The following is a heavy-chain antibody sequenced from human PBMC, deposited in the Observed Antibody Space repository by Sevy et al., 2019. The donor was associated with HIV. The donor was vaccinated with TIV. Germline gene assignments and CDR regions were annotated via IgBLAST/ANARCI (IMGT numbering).Heavy chain of an antibody. CDR2: ISGSGGSP. Sequence: GGSLRLSCAASGFTFSSYAMSWVRQAPGKGLEWVSAISGSGGSPYYADSVKGRFTISRDNSKNTLYLEMNSLRAVETAVYYCAAVDGTPRAAFDIWGQGTMVTVSS. D-gene: IGHD6-19*01. CDR1: GFTFSSYA. CDR3: AAVDGTPRAAFDI. V-gene: IGHV3-23*01. J-gene: IGHJ3*02.